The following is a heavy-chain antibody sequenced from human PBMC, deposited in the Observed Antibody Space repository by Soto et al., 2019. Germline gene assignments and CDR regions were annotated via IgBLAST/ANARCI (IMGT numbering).Heavy chain of an antibody. CDR1: GYIFSDYG. CDR2: ISGYSGIA. J-gene: IGHJ4*02. D-gene: IGHD4-17*01. Sequence: QVQVLQSGAEVKKPGDSVKVSCKTSGYIFSDYGINWVRQAPGQGLEWMGWISGYSGIATLAQKFKGRVTMTTDKATRTADMELRRLRSDDTAVYYCAKRTSGTTWGGPDYWGQGTLVTVSS. V-gene: IGHV1-18*04. CDR3: AKRTSGTTWGGPDY.